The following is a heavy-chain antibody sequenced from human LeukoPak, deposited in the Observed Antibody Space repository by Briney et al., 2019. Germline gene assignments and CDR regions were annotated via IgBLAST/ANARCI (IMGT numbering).Heavy chain of an antibody. D-gene: IGHD3-10*01. J-gene: IGHJ4*02. CDR2: IIPIFGTA. Sequence: SVKVSCKASGGTFSSYAISWVRQAPGQGLEWMGGIIPIFGTANYAQKFQGRVTITADESTSTAYMELSSLRSEDTAVYHCARGVVRGPKLYYFDYWGQGTLVTVSS. CDR3: ARGVVRGPKLYYFDY. CDR1: GGTFSSYA. V-gene: IGHV1-69*13.